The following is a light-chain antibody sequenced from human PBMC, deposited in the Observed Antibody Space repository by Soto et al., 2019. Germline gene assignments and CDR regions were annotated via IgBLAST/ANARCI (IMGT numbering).Light chain of an antibody. Sequence: DIQMPQSRSSMTASVGDRVTITCQASQDIANNLHWYQQRPGKAHKLLIYDASNVETGAPSRFSGSGSGTDFTFTISSLQPEDIGTYYCQQYDNLPLTVAQGTRLEIK. V-gene: IGKV1-33*01. CDR2: DAS. CDR3: QQYDNLPLT. CDR1: QDIANN. J-gene: IGKJ5*01.